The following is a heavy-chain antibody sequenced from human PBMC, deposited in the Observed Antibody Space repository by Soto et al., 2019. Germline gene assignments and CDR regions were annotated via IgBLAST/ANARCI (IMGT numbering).Heavy chain of an antibody. J-gene: IGHJ4*03. CDR3: VGDDLDY. V-gene: IGHV3-74*01. Sequence: GGSVRLSCTASGVTFSNNWMPWVSLGAGKGLEWVSRIKSDGTYTNYADSVKGRFTISRDNAKNTLSLEVHSLRAEDTAVYFCVGDDLDYSGQGSHVPGS. CDR1: GVTFSNNW. CDR2: IKSDGTYT.